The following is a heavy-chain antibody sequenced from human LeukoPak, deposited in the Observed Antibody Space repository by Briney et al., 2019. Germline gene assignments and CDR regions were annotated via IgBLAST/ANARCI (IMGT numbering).Heavy chain of an antibody. CDR1: GYSFTSYW. Sequence: GESLKISCKGSGYSFTSYWIGWVRQMPGKGLEWMGIIYPGDSDTRYSPSFQGQVTISADKSISTAYLQWSSLKASDTAMYYCARHRALYGDYPNYYYYYMDVWGKGTTVTVSS. CDR2: IYPGDSDT. V-gene: IGHV5-51*01. CDR3: ARHRALYGDYPNYYYYYMDV. J-gene: IGHJ6*03. D-gene: IGHD4-17*01.